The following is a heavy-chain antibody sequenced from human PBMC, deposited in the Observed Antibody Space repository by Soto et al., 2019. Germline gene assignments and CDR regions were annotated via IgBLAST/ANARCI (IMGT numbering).Heavy chain of an antibody. Sequence: QITLKESGPTLVKPTQTLTLTCTFSGFSLNTNAVGVAWIRQPPGKALEWLALLYWDDDKRYSPSLKSRLTTTTDTSENQVVLTVTNMDPEDTATYYCAHRRVRDSSGENFDSWGQGTLVTVSS. V-gene: IGHV2-5*02. D-gene: IGHD6-19*01. CDR3: AHRRVRDSSGENFDS. CDR1: GFSLNTNAVG. CDR2: LYWDDDK. J-gene: IGHJ4*02.